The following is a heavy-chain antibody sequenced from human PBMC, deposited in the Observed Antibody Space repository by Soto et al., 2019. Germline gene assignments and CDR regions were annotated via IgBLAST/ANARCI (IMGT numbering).Heavy chain of an antibody. Sequence: GESLKISCEASGYSFTSYWIAWVRQMPGKGLEWMGIIYPGDSDTRYSPSFQGQVTISADKSIGTAYLQWSSLKASDTAIYYCARQGLAVTIDYWGRGTLVTVSS. CDR2: IYPGDSDT. V-gene: IGHV5-51*01. J-gene: IGHJ4*02. CDR3: ARQGLAVTIDY. CDR1: GYSFTSYW. D-gene: IGHD4-17*01.